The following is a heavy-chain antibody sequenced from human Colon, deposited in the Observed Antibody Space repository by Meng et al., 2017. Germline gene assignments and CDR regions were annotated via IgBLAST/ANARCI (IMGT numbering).Heavy chain of an antibody. CDR1: GGSVTITGYY. Sequence: QVRLQEWGTGRVRPSGTLSLTCTVSGGSVTITGYYWSWIRQSPGKGLEWIGYIYYTGTTNYNPSLKSRVTISVDTSKNQFSLKLSSVTPADTAVYFCARDNLLTSGSRFCFDYWCQGALVTV. CDR3: ARDNLLTSGSRFCFDY. CDR2: IYYTGTT. V-gene: IGHV4-61*08. J-gene: IGHJ4*02. D-gene: IGHD6-19*01.